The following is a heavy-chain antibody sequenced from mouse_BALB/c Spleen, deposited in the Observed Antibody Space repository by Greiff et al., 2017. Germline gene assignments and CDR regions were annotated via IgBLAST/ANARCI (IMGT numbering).Heavy chain of an antibody. Sequence: DVHLVESGGGLVKPGGSLKLSCAASGFTFSDYYMYWVRPTPEKRLEWVATISDGGSYTYYPDSVKGRFTISRDNAKNNLYLQMSSLKSEDTAMYYCARDLDGNYSYWYFDVWGAGTTVTVSS. CDR2: ISDGGSYT. CDR1: GFTFSDYY. J-gene: IGHJ1*01. CDR3: ARDLDGNYSYWYFDV. D-gene: IGHD2-1*01. V-gene: IGHV5-4*02.